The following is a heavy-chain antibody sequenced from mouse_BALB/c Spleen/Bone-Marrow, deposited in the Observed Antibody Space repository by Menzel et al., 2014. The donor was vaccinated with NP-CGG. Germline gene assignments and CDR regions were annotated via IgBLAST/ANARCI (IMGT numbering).Heavy chain of an antibody. V-gene: IGHV7-1*02. CDR1: GFTFSDFY. J-gene: IGHJ3*01. Sequence: EVQGVESGGGLVQPGDSLRLSCATSGFTFSDFYMEWVRQPPGKRLEWIAASRNKAKYYTTEYSASVKGRFIVSRDTSQSVPYLQMNALRAEDTAIYYCARDVGYGNYFVYWGQGTLVTVSA. CDR3: ARDVGYGNYFVY. CDR2: SRNKAKYYTT. D-gene: IGHD2-10*02.